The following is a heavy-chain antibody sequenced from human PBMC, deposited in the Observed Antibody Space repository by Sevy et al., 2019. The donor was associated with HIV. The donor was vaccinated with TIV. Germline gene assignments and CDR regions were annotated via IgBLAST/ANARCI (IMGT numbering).Heavy chain of an antibody. Sequence: GGSLRLSCAASGFTFSNAWMSWVRQAPGKGLEWVGRIKSKTDGGTTDYAAPVKGRFTISRDDSKNTLYLQMNSLKTEDTAVYYCTTGQLYYYGSGSGNYFFDYWGQGTLVTVSS. J-gene: IGHJ4*02. CDR2: IKSKTDGGTT. CDR3: TTGQLYYYGSGSGNYFFDY. V-gene: IGHV3-15*01. D-gene: IGHD3-10*01. CDR1: GFTFSNAW.